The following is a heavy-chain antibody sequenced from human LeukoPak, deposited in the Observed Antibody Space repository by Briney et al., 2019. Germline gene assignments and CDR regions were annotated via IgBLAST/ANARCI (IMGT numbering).Heavy chain of an antibody. V-gene: IGHV4-39*07. J-gene: IGHJ3*02. CDR3: ARETEMATIKGTDAFDI. Sequence: SETLSLTCTVSGGSISSSSYYWGWIRQPPGKGLEWIGSIYYSGSTYYNPSLKSRVTISVDTSKNQFSLKLSSVTAADTAVYYCARETEMATIKGTDAFDIWGQGTMVTVSS. CDR1: GGSISSSSYY. CDR2: IYYSGST. D-gene: IGHD5-24*01.